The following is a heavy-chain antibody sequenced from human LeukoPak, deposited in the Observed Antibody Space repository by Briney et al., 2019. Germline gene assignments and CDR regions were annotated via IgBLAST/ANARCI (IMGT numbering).Heavy chain of an antibody. CDR2: IYSGGST. CDR1: GFTVSRNY. J-gene: IGHJ6*02. Sequence: GGSLRLSCAASGFTVSRNYMNWDRQAPGKGLEWVSVIYSGGSTYYADSVKGRFTITRDNSKNTVYLQMNSLRAEDTAVYYCARDSETETGWYYYGMDVWGQGTTVTVSS. V-gene: IGHV3-53*01. D-gene: IGHD1-1*01. CDR3: ARDSETETGWYYYGMDV.